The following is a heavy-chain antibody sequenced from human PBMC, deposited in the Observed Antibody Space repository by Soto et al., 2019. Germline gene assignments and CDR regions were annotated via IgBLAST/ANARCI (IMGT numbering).Heavy chain of an antibody. Sequence: GESLRLSCAASGFTFSDYYMSWIRQAPGKGLEWVSYISRSSSYTNYADAVKGRFTISRDNAKNSLYLQMNSLTAEDTAVYYCARDRFVTYYDFWSGYPNDAFDIWGQGTMVTVSS. J-gene: IGHJ3*02. CDR1: GFTFSDYY. D-gene: IGHD3-3*01. V-gene: IGHV3-11*06. CDR3: ARDRFVTYYDFWSGYPNDAFDI. CDR2: ISRSSSYT.